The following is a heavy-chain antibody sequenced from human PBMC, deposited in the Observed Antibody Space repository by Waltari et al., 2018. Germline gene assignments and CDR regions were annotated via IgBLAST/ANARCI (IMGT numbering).Heavy chain of an antibody. CDR3: ARTTTIKSLDY. CDR1: GYTFTEYY. Sequence: EVHLVQSGAEVKQPGATVKISCKASGYTFTEYYMQWVQQAPGKGLEWVGRIDPEEGETKDAEKFQGRVTITADTSIDTAYMELSSLRSEDTAIFYCARTTTIKSLDYWGQGTLVTVSS. J-gene: IGHJ4*02. V-gene: IGHV1-69-2*01. CDR2: IDPEEGET. D-gene: IGHD1-7*01.